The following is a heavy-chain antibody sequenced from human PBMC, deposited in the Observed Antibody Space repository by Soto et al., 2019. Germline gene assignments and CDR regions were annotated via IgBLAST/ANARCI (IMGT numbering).Heavy chain of an antibody. CDR1: GFTFSAYS. D-gene: IGHD5-18*01. CDR2: ITSSSTYI. J-gene: IGHJ4*02. Sequence: PGGSLRLSCVASGFTFSAYSMSWVRQAPGQGLEWVSSITSSSTYIYYTRSVEGRFTISRDDAKNSLHLQMNSLRAEDTAVYYCARDLLEGYGHARQPDYWGQGTLVTV. CDR3: ARDLLEGYGHARQPDY. V-gene: IGHV3-21*06.